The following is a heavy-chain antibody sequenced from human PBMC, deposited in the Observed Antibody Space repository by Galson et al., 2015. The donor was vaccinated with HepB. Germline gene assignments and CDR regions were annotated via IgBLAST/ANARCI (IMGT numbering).Heavy chain of an antibody. V-gene: IGHV3-21*01. J-gene: IGHJ6*02. Sequence: SLRLSCAASGLTFSSYSMNWVRQAPGKGLEWVSSISSSSSYIYYADSVKGRFTISRDNAKNSLYLQMNSLRAEDTAVYYCARDNSFQVRGVINGGMGVWGQGTTVTVSS. CDR1: GLTFSSYS. D-gene: IGHD3-10*01. CDR3: ARDNSFQVRGVINGGMGV. CDR2: ISSSSSYI.